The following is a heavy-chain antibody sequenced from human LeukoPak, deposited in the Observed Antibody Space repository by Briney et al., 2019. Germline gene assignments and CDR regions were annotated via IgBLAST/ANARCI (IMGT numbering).Heavy chain of an antibody. J-gene: IGHJ6*03. CDR2: ISSSSSYI. V-gene: IGHV3-21*01. D-gene: IGHD2-2*01. CDR1: GFTFSSYS. CDR3: ARVTIVVVPAATLYYYYYYMDV. Sequence: GGSLRLSCAASGFTFSSYSMNWVRQAPGKGLEWVSSISSSSSYIYYADSVKGRFTISRDNAKNSLYLQMNSLRAEDTAVYYCARVTIVVVPAATLYYYYYYMDVWGKGTTVTVSS.